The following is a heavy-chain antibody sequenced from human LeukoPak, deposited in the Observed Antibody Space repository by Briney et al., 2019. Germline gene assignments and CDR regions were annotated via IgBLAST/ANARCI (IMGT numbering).Heavy chain of an antibody. D-gene: IGHD3-22*01. Sequence: GGSLRLSCAASGFTFSSYAMSWVSQAPGKWLEWVSVISGSGGSTYCADSVKGRFTISRDNSKNTLYLQMNSLRAEDTAVYYCANGPDSSGYYHLRYWGQGTLVTVSS. CDR1: GFTFSSYA. CDR3: ANGPDSSGYYHLRY. V-gene: IGHV3-23*01. J-gene: IGHJ4*02. CDR2: ISGSGGST.